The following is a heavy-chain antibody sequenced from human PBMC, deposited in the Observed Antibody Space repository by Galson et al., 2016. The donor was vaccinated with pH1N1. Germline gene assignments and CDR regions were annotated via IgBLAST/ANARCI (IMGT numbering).Heavy chain of an antibody. CDR2: MSYVGNNK. CDR3: AKLASYSTSSVASYFDS. CDR1: GFTFSDYA. J-gene: IGHJ4*02. V-gene: IGHV3-30*18. D-gene: IGHD6-6*01. Sequence: SLRLSCAASGFTFSDYAMHRVRQAPGKGLEWVAIMSYVGNNKYYADSVKGRFTISRDNSKNTLYLQMNSLRAEDTAVYYCAKLASYSTSSVASYFDSWGQGTLVTVSS.